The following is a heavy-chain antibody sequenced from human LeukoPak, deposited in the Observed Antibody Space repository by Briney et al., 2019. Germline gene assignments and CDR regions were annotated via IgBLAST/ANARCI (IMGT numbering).Heavy chain of an antibody. CDR2: IYTSGST. Sequence: PSQTLSLTCTVSGGSISSGSYYWSWIRQPAGKGLEWIGRIYTSGSTNYNPSLKSRVTISVDTSKNQFSLKLSSVTAADTAVYYCATYGDYVAFDIWGQGTMATVSS. CDR1: GGSISSGSYY. CDR3: ATYGDYVAFDI. V-gene: IGHV4-61*02. D-gene: IGHD4-17*01. J-gene: IGHJ3*02.